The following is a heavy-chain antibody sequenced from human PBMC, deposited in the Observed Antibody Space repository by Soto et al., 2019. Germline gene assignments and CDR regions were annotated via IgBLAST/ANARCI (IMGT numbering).Heavy chain of an antibody. CDR1: GFTFSDYY. CDR2: ISRRSSTI. D-gene: IGHD2-8*01. Sequence: QVQLVESGGGLVKPGGSLRLSCAASGFTFSDYYMSWIRQAPGKGLEWVSYISRRSSTIFYADSVKGRFTISRDNVKNSLYLQMNSLRAEDTAVYYCASGTNGAFFAYWGQGILVTVSS. V-gene: IGHV3-11*01. J-gene: IGHJ4*02. CDR3: ASGTNGAFFAY.